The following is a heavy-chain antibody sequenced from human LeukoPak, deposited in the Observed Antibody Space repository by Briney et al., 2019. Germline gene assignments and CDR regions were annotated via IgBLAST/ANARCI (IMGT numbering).Heavy chain of an antibody. Sequence: GGSLRLSCAASGFTFSNSALSWVRQAPGKGLEWVSDISGSGGSTYYADSVKGRFTISRDNSKNTLYLQMNSLRAEDTAVYYCARGPEIVVVVAATSWDVLDPWGQGTLVTVSS. D-gene: IGHD2-15*01. CDR2: ISGSGGST. CDR3: ARGPEIVVVVAATSWDVLDP. V-gene: IGHV3-23*01. CDR1: GFTFSNSA. J-gene: IGHJ5*02.